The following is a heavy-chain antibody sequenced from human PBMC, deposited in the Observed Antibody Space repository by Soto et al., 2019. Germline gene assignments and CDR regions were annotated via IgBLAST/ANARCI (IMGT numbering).Heavy chain of an antibody. CDR2: ISSNGGST. CDR1: GFTFSIYA. CDR3: ARGRGYKYYYYGMDV. J-gene: IGHJ6*02. V-gene: IGHV3-64*02. Sequence: GGSLSLSCAASGFTFSIYAMHWVRQAPGKGLEYVSAISSNGGSTYYADSVKGRFTISRDNSKNKLYLQMGSLRAEDMAVYYCARGRGYKYYYYGMDVWGQGTTVTVSS. D-gene: IGHD5-18*01.